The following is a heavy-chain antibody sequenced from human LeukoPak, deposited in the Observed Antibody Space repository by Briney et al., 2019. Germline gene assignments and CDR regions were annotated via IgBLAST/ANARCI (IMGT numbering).Heavy chain of an antibody. CDR3: ARGGSSGSWYPFDY. D-gene: IGHD6-13*01. J-gene: IGHJ4*02. CDR2: IRSKAYSGTT. Sequence: GGSLRLSCTASGFTFGDYAMDWVRQAPGKGLEWVGFIRSKAYSGTTEYAASVKGRFTISRDDSKNSLYLQMNSLKTEDTAVYYCARGGSSGSWYPFDYWGQGTLVTVSS. V-gene: IGHV3-49*04. CDR1: GFTFGDYA.